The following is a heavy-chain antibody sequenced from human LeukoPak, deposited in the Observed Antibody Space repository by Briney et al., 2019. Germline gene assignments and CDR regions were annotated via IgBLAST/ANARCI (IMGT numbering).Heavy chain of an antibody. D-gene: IGHD3-9*01. V-gene: IGHV3-53*01. CDR2: IYSGGST. Sequence: PGESLRLSCAASGFTVSSNYMSWVRQAPGKGLEWVSVIYSGGSTYYADSVKGRFTISRDNSKNTLYLQMNSLRAEDTAVYYCARYDILTGYCPDYWGQGTLVTVSS. CDR1: GFTVSSNY. CDR3: ARYDILTGYCPDY. J-gene: IGHJ4*02.